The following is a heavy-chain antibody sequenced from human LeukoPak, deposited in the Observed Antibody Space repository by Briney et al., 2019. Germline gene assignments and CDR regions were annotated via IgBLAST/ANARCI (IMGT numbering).Heavy chain of an antibody. D-gene: IGHD3-22*01. CDR1: GGSISSYY. V-gene: IGHV4-59*01. Sequence: SETLSLTCTVSGGSISSYYWSWIRQPPGKGLEWIGYIYYSGSTNYNPSLKSRVTISVDTSKNQFSLKLSSVTAADTAVYYCARVGAYYCDSSGYRDAFDIWGQGTMVTVSS. CDR2: IYYSGST. CDR3: ARVGAYYCDSSGYRDAFDI. J-gene: IGHJ3*02.